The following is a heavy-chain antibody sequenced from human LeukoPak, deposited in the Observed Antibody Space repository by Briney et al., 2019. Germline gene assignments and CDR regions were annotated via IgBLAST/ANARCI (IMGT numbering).Heavy chain of an antibody. CDR3: ARVRSALDY. D-gene: IGHD3-10*01. CDR1: AGSTSSGGYY. CDR2: IYYSGST. J-gene: IGHJ4*02. Sequence: SETLSLTCTVSAGSTSSGGYYWSWLRQHPGKGLEWIGYIYYSGSTYYNPSLKSRVTISVDTSKNQFSLKLSSVTAADTAVYYCARVRSALDYWGQGTLVTVSS. V-gene: IGHV4-31*03.